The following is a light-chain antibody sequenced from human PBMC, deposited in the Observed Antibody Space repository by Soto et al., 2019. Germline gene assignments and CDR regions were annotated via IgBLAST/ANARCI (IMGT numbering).Light chain of an antibody. Sequence: DIQMTQSPSTLSASVGDRVTITCRASQSISGWLAWYQQKPGKAPKLLIYDASSLESGVPSRFSDSGSGTEFTLTISSLQPDDFATYYCQQYNSYSYTFGQGTKLEIK. CDR2: DAS. J-gene: IGKJ2*01. CDR1: QSISGW. V-gene: IGKV1-5*01. CDR3: QQYNSYSYT.